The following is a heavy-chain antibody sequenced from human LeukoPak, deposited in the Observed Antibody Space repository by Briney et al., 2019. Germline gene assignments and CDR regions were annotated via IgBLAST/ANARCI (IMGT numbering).Heavy chain of an antibody. V-gene: IGHV4-59*01. J-gene: IGHJ4*02. CDR3: ARQVQPYDFWSGYYAFDY. CDR1: GGSISSYY. CDR2: IYYSGST. Sequence: PSETLSLTCTVSGGSISSYYWSWIRQPPGKGLEWIGYIYYSGSTNYNPSLKSRVTISVDTSKNQFSLKLSSVTAADTAVYYCARQVQPYDFWSGYYAFDYWGQGTLVTASS. D-gene: IGHD3-3*01.